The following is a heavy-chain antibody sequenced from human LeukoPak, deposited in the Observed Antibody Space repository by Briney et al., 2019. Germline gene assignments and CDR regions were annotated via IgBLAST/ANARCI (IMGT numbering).Heavy chain of an antibody. V-gene: IGHV3-48*04. Sequence: PGGSLRLSCAASGFTFSSYSMNWVRQAPGKGLEWVSYISSSSSTIYYADSVKGRFTISRDNAKNSLYLQMNSLRAEDTAVYYCARSHCSSTSCYRAAGYYYYIDVWGKGTTVTVSS. J-gene: IGHJ6*03. CDR1: GFTFSSYS. CDR2: ISSSSSTI. CDR3: ARSHCSSTSCYRAAGYYYYIDV. D-gene: IGHD2-2*02.